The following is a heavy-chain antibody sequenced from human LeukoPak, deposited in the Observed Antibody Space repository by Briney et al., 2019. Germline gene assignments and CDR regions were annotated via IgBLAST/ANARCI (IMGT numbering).Heavy chain of an antibody. D-gene: IGHD3-3*01. V-gene: IGHV1-69*13. Sequence: EASVKVSCTAPGGTFSSYAISWVRQAPGQGLEWMGGIIPIFGTANYAQKFQGRVTITADESTSTVYMELSSLRSEDTAVYYCARDQRSYYDFWSGYYPFDYWGQGTLVTVSS. CDR1: GGTFSSYA. CDR2: IIPIFGTA. CDR3: ARDQRSYYDFWSGYYPFDY. J-gene: IGHJ4*02.